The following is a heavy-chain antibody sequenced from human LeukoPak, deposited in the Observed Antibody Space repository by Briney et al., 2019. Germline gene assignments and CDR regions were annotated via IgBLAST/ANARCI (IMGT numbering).Heavy chain of an antibody. J-gene: IGHJ4*02. V-gene: IGHV3-23*01. CDR2: INKSGGNT. Sequence: GGSLRLPCAASGFTFSSYAMSWVRPAPGKGLEWVSSINKSGGNTYYADSVKGRFTISRDNSKNTLYLQMNSLRVEDTAVYYCAKRAKVYDSSGYYFEYWGQGTLVTVSS. D-gene: IGHD3-22*01. CDR1: GFTFSSYA. CDR3: AKRAKVYDSSGYYFEY.